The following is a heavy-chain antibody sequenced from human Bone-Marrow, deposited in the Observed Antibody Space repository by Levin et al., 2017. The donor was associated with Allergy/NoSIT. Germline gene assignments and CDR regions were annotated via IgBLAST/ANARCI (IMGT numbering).Heavy chain of an antibody. J-gene: IGHJ4*02. CDR1: GFTFSHYE. Sequence: GESLKISCAASGFTFSHYEMNWVRQAPGKGLEWVSYISSSGDMIYYADSVKGRFTISRDNAKNSLYLQLNSLRAEDTAVYYCAKEGTPLPGFDYWGQGTLVTVSS. D-gene: IGHD1-14*01. CDR3: AKEGTPLPGFDY. V-gene: IGHV3-48*03. CDR2: ISSSGDMI.